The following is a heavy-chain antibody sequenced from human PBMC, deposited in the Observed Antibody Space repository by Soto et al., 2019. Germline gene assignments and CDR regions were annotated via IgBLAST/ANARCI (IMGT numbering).Heavy chain of an antibody. D-gene: IGHD5-12*01. CDR1: GDSIRSYY. V-gene: IGHV4-59*01. CDR3: ARAYGGFDNGLDV. CDR2: IYYSGST. Sequence: PSETLSLTCTVSGDSIRSYYLTWIRQPPGKGLELIGYIYYSGSTRYNPSLKSRVTISVDMSKNQFSLKLSSVIAADTAVYYCARAYGGFDNGLDVWGQGTAVTV. J-gene: IGHJ6*02.